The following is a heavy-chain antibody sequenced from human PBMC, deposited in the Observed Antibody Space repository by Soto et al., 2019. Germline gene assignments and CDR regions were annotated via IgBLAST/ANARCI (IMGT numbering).Heavy chain of an antibody. V-gene: IGHV2-5*02. J-gene: IGHJ4*02. CDR3: AHRRTLQALKSIDPYDY. CDR2: IYWDDDK. CDR1: GFSVSSTGES. Sequence: QITLKESGPTLVKPTQTLTLTCTFSGFSVSSTGESVGWIRQPPGRALEWLALIYWDDDKRYNPSLKNRLAITKDTSRNQVLLIMTNMDPVDTATYYCAHRRTLQALKSIDPYDYWRQGTVVIVSS.